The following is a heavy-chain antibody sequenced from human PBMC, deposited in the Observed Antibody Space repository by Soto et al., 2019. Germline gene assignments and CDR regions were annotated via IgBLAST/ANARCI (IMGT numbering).Heavy chain of an antibody. CDR2: INPDGSST. CDR1: EFTFRSYW. Sequence: GGSLRLSCAASEFTFRSYWMHWVRKDPGKGLMWVSRINPDGSSTSYADSAKGRFTMSRDNAQNTLYLQMSSLRAEDTAADYLAALAGVPPLLAALDFWVKGTLVPVSS. V-gene: IGHV3-74*01. D-gene: IGHD3-10*01. CDR3: AALAGVPPLLAALDF. J-gene: IGHJ3*01.